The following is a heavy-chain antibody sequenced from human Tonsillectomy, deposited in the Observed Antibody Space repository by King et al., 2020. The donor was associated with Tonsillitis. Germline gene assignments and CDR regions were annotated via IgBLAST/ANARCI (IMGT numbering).Heavy chain of an antibody. CDR2: TRSKADSYTT. D-gene: IGHD1-14*01. Sequence: VQLVESGGGLVEPGGSLRLSCAASGFTFSDHYMDWVRQAPGKGLEWVGRTRSKADSYTTEYAASVKGRFTISRDDSKNSLYLQMNSLKTEVTAVYYCAREEPSRYYYYYMDVWGKGTTVTVSS. J-gene: IGHJ6*03. CDR3: AREEPSRYYYYYMDV. CDR1: GFTFSDHY. V-gene: IGHV3-72*01.